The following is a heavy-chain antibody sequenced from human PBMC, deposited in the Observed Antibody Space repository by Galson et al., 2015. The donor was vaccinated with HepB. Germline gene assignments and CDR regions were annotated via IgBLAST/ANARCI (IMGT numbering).Heavy chain of an antibody. CDR2: INPSGGST. J-gene: IGHJ4*02. CDR1: GYTFTSYY. CDR3: AIQQYYDFWSGTLDY. D-gene: IGHD3-3*01. Sequence: SVKVSCKASGYTFTSYYMHWVRQAPGQGLEWMGIINPSGGSTSYAQKFQGRVTMTRDTSTSKVYMELSSLRSEYTAVYYCAIQQYYDFWSGTLDYWGQGTLVTVSS. V-gene: IGHV1-46*01.